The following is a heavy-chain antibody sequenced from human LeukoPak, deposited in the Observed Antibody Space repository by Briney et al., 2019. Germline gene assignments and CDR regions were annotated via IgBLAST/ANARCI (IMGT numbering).Heavy chain of an antibody. D-gene: IGHD3-9*01. CDR1: GGSFSGYY. V-gene: IGHV4-34*01. CDR3: ARAYYDILTGYYKSPDY. CDR2: INHSGST. Sequence: SETLSLTCAVYGGSFSGYYWSWIRQPPGKGLEWIGEINHSGSTNYNPSLKSRVTLSVDTSKNQFSLKLSSVTAADTAVYYCARAYYDILTGYYKSPDYWGQGTLVTVPS. J-gene: IGHJ4*02.